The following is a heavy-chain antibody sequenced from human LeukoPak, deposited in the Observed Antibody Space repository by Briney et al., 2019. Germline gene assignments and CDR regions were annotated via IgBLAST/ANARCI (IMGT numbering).Heavy chain of an antibody. D-gene: IGHD3-10*01. CDR1: GFTVSSNY. V-gene: IGHV3-53*01. CDR2: IYRAGNT. CDR3: ARDHNYYGSRYFDY. J-gene: IGHJ4*02. Sequence: GGSLRLSCAASGFTVSSNYMTWVRQAPGKGLEWVSVIYRAGNTYYADSVKGRFTISRDNSKNTVYLQMNSLRAEDTAVYYCARDHNYYGSRYFDYWGQGTLVTVSS.